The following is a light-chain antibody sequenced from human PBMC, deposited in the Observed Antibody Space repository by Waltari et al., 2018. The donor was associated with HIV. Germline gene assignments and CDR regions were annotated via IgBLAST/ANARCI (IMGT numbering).Light chain of an antibody. CDR2: YVS. J-gene: IGLJ1*01. CDR3: SSYTSSITYV. CDR1: SNDIGSSNY. V-gene: IGLV2-14*03. Sequence: QSALTQPASVSGSPGQSITISCTGTSNDIGSSNYVSWHQQHPGQAPNLIIHYVSDRPSGISNRVSGSKSGNTASLTISGLQTEDEADYYCSSYTSSITYVFGSGTRVTVL.